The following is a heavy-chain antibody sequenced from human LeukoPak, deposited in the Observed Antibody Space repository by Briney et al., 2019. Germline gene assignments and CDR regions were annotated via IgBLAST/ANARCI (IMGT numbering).Heavy chain of an antibody. V-gene: IGHV3-53*01. CDR1: GFTFSSDA. D-gene: IGHD6-13*01. CDR2: IYSGGST. CDR3: ARDMGSSWTFDY. J-gene: IGHJ4*02. Sequence: GGSLRLSCAASGFTFSSDAMSWVRQAPGKGLEWVSVIYSGGSTYCADSVKGRFTISRDNSKNTLYLQMNSLRAEDTAVYYCARDMGSSWTFDYWGQGTLVTVSS.